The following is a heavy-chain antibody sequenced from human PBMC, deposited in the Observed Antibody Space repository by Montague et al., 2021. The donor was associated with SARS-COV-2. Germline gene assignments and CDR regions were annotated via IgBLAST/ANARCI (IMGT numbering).Heavy chain of an antibody. V-gene: IGHV3-21*01. CDR3: ARDTSTIFGVVTLP. Sequence: SLRLSCAASGFTFSSYSMDRVRQAPGKGLEWVSSISSSSSYIYYADSVKGRFTISRDNAKNSLYLQMNSLRAEDTAVYYCARDTSTIFGVVTLPWGQGTLVTVSS. CDR1: GFTFSSYS. D-gene: IGHD3-3*01. CDR2: ISSSSSYI. J-gene: IGHJ5*02.